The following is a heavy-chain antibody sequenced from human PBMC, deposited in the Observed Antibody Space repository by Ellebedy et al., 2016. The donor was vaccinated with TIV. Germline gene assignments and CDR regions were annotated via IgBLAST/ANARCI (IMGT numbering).Heavy chain of an antibody. CDR2: IKSKTDDGTT. J-gene: IGHJ4*02. D-gene: IGHD1-26*01. Sequence: PGGSLRLSCAASGFTFSNAWMSWVRQAPGKGLEWVGHIKSKTDDGTTDYAARVKGRFTISRDDSKNTVFLQMNSLKIEDTAVYYCTGRGSDFDYWGQGTLVTVSS. CDR3: TGRGSDFDY. CDR1: GFTFSNAW. V-gene: IGHV3-15*01.